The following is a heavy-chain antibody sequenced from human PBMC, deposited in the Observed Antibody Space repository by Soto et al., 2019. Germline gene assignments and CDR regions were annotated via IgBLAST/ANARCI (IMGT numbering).Heavy chain of an antibody. CDR3: ARGRYYYYYGMDV. CDR2: INHSGST. V-gene: IGHV4-34*01. Sequence: PSETLSLTCAVYGGSFSGYYWSWIRQPPGKGLEWIGEINHSGSTNYNPSLKSRVTISVDTSKNQFSLKLSSVTAADTAVYYRARGRYYYYYGMDVWGQGTTVTVSS. CDR1: GGSFSGYY. J-gene: IGHJ6*02.